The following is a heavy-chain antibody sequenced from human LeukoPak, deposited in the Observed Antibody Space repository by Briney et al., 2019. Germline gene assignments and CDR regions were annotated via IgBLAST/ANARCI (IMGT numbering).Heavy chain of an antibody. CDR2: INPNSGGT. D-gene: IGHD1-26*01. J-gene: IGHJ4*02. Sequence: ASVKVSCKASGYSFTGYYMHWVRQAPGQGLEWMGRINPNSGGTNYAQKFQGRVTMTRDTSISTAYMELSRLRSDDTAVYYCVRDLGSYPFDYWGQGTLVTVSS. CDR1: GYSFTGYY. V-gene: IGHV1-2*06. CDR3: VRDLGSYPFDY.